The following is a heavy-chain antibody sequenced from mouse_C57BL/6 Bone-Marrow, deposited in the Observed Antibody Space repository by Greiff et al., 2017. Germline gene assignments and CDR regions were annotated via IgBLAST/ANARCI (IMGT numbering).Heavy chain of an antibody. CDR1: GYTFTNYW. V-gene: IGHV1-63*01. CDR2: IYPGGGYT. Sequence: VQLQESGAELVRPGTSVKMSCKASGYTFTNYWIGWAKQRPGHGLEWIGDIYPGGGYTNYNEKFKGKATLTADKSSSTAYMQFSSLTSEDSAIYYCARAPYFDYWGQGTTLTVSS. CDR3: ARAPYFDY. J-gene: IGHJ2*01.